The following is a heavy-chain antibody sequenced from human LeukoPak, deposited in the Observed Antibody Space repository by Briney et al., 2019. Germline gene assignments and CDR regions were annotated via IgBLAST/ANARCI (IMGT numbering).Heavy chain of an antibody. Sequence: PSGTLSLTCAVSGASISSNNWWWSWVRQAPGKGLEWIGEIYHSGSTNYNPSLKSRVTMSVDKSKNQFSLKLSSVTAADTAVYYCARGPPNYYDSSGYLFDYWGQGTLVTVSS. CDR1: GASISSNNW. J-gene: IGHJ4*02. V-gene: IGHV4-4*02. CDR3: ARGPPNYYDSSGYLFDY. D-gene: IGHD3-22*01. CDR2: IYHSGST.